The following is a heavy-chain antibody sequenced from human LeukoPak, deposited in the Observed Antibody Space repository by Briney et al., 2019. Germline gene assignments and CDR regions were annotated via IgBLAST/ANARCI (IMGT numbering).Heavy chain of an antibody. J-gene: IGHJ3*02. Sequence: ASVKVSCKASGFTFTRPAIQWVRQARGQRLEWIGWIGVAGGNTNYAERLQGRVTITRDMSTSTAYMEVSSLTSEDTAVYYCAAEIYGGNSDCCTFDIWGQGTMVTVSS. CDR3: AAEIYGGNSDCCTFDI. CDR1: GFTFTRPA. D-gene: IGHD4-23*01. V-gene: IGHV1-58*02. CDR2: IGVAGGNT.